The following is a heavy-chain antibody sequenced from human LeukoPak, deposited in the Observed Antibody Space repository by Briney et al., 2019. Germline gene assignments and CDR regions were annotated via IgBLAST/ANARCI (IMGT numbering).Heavy chain of an antibody. CDR3: AREDGYRYES. CDR2: INPNSGGT. D-gene: IGHD5-18*01. J-gene: IGHJ5*02. V-gene: IGHV1-2*02. Sequence: VASVKVSCKASGYTFTGYYMHWVRQAPGQGLEWMGWINPNSGGTNYAQKFQGRVTMTRDTSISTACMELSGLRSDDTAVYYCAREDGYRYESWGQGALVTVSS. CDR1: GYTFTGYY.